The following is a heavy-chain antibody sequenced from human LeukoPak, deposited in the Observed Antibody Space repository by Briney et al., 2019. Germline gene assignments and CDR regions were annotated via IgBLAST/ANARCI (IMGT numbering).Heavy chain of an antibody. J-gene: IGHJ4*02. CDR3: ARRYCSSTSCLFDY. D-gene: IGHD2-2*01. CDR2: ISSSVSTI. Sequence: GGSLRLSCAASGFTFSSYEMIWVRQAPGKGLEWVSYISSSVSTIYYADPVKGRFTISRDNAKNSLYLQMNSLRAEDTAVYYCARRYCSSTSCLFDYWGQGTLVTVSS. CDR1: GFTFSSYE. V-gene: IGHV3-48*03.